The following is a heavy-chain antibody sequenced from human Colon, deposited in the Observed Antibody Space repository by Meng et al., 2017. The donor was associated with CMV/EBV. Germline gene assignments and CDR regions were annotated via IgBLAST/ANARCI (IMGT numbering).Heavy chain of an antibody. D-gene: IGHD6-13*01. CDR2: ISSSSSYI. CDR3: ARDRGSSSPDY. J-gene: IGHJ4*02. CDR1: GFTFSSYS. Sequence: GESLKISCAASGFTFSSYSMNWVRQAPGKGLEWVSSISSSSSYIYYAGSVKGRFTISRDNAKNSLYLQMNSLRAEDTAVYYCARDRGSSSPDYWGQGTLVTVSS. V-gene: IGHV3-21*01.